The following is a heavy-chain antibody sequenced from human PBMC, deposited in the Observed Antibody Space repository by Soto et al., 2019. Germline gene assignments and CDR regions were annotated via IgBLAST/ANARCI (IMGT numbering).Heavy chain of an antibody. Sequence: LRLSCAASGFTFSSYAMHWVRQAPGKVLEWVAVISYDGSNKYYADSVKGRFTISRDNSKNTLYLQMNSLRAEDTAVYYCARDKLRYFDWLSRDKYYYYGMDVWGQGTTVTVSS. CDR1: GFTFSSYA. J-gene: IGHJ6*02. D-gene: IGHD3-9*01. CDR2: ISYDGSNK. CDR3: ARDKLRYFDWLSRDKYYYYGMDV. V-gene: IGHV3-30-3*01.